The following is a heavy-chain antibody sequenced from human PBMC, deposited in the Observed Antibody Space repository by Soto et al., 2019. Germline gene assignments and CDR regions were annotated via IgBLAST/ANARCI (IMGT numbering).Heavy chain of an antibody. CDR3: AKTRGDYYYYYYMDV. V-gene: IGHV3-21*04. J-gene: IGHJ6*03. CDR2: LSSSSSYI. CDR1: GFTFSSYS. Sequence: GGSLRLSCAASGFTFSSYSMNWVRQAPGKGLEWVSSLSSSSSYIYYADSVKSRFTISRDNSKNTLHLQMNSLRADDTAVYHCAKTRGDYYYYYYMDVWGKGTTVTVSS. D-gene: IGHD2-21*02.